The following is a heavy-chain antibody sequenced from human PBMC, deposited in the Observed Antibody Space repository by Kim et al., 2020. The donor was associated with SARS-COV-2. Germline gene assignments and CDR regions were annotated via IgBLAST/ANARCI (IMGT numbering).Heavy chain of an antibody. D-gene: IGHD2-2*01. Sequence: SVKVSCKASGGTFSSYAISWVRQAPGQGLEWMGGIIPIFGTANYAQKFQGRVTITADESTSTAYMELSSLRSEDTAVYYCARDADCSSTSCPPYNWFDPWGQGTLVTVSS. CDR1: GGTFSSYA. CDR3: ARDADCSSTSCPPYNWFDP. V-gene: IGHV1-69*13. CDR2: IIPIFGTA. J-gene: IGHJ5*02.